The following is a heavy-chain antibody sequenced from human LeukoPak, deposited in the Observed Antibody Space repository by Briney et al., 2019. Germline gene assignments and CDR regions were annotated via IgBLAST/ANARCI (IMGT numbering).Heavy chain of an antibody. Sequence: PSETLSLTCTVSGGSISSYYWSWIRQPPGEGLEWIGYIYYSGSTNYNPSLKSRVTISVDTSKNQFSLKLSSVTAADTAVYYCARVRTRWYFDLWGRGTLVTVS. D-gene: IGHD1-14*01. CDR3: ARVRTRWYFDL. CDR2: IYYSGST. CDR1: GGSISSYY. V-gene: IGHV4-59*01. J-gene: IGHJ2*01.